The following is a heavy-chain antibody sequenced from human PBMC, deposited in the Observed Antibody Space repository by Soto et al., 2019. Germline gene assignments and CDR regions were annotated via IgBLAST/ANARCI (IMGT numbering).Heavy chain of an antibody. J-gene: IGHJ5*02. D-gene: IGHD1-26*01. CDR1: GGSVSSGNYY. Sequence: SETLDLTCTVSGGSVSSGNYYWSWIRQPPGKGLEWIGYIYYSASTNYNPSLKSRVTISVDTSKNQFSLKLTSVTAADTALYYCARFLVGTSRGGWFDPWGQGTLVTVSS. CDR3: ARFLVGTSRGGWFDP. V-gene: IGHV4-61*01. CDR2: IYYSAST.